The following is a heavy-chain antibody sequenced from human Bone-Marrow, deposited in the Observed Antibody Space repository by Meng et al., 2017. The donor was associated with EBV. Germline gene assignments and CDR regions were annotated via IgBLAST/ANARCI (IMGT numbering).Heavy chain of an antibody. J-gene: IGHJ4*02. CDR1: GGPFRSDA. V-gene: IGHV1-69*01. CDR3: ASESGRGFTPDY. CDR2: LIPMSDAT. D-gene: IGHD3-10*01. Sequence: VQVAQSGGGGKRRGTSGKVGSKTSGGPFRSDAISWVRQAPGQGLEWMGGLIPMSDATHYAQKFQGRVTITADESTSTHYMDLSGLRSEDTAVYYCASESGRGFTPDYWGQGTLVTVSS.